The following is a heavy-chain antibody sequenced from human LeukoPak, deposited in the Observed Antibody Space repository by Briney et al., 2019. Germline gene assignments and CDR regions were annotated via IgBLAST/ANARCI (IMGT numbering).Heavy chain of an antibody. CDR3: ARLSVVTASSYYYYYMDV. CDR2: IYPGDSDT. Sequence: GESLKISCKGSGYSFTSYWMGWGRQMPGKGLEGMGIIYPGDSDTRYSPSFQGQVTISADKSISTAYLQWSSLKASDTAMYYCARLSVVTASSYYYYYMDVWGKGTTVTISS. D-gene: IGHD2-21*02. J-gene: IGHJ6*03. V-gene: IGHV5-51*01. CDR1: GYSFTSYW.